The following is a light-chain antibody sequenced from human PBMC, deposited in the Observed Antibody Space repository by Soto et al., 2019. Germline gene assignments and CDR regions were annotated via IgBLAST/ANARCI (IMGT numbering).Light chain of an antibody. Sequence: QSVLAQPASVSGSPEQSVTISCTGTSSDVGTYNLVSWYQQHPGKAPKLIIYEVTERPSGVSNRFSGSKFGNTASLTISGLLPDYEADYYCCSYGGSSALPYVFGTGTKLTVL. V-gene: IGLV2-23*02. CDR2: EVT. CDR3: CSYGGSSALPYV. J-gene: IGLJ1*01. CDR1: SSDVGTYNL.